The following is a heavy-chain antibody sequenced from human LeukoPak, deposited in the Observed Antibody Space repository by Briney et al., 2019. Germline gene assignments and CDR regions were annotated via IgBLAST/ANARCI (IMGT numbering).Heavy chain of an antibody. Sequence: GGSLRLSCAASGFTFSSYEMNWVRQAPGKGLEWVSAISRGAISIYYADSVKGRFTISRDNAKNSLYLHMNSLRAEDTAVYYCARVGVVRSSWLLYWGQGTLVTVSS. CDR1: GFTFSSYE. J-gene: IGHJ4*02. V-gene: IGHV3-48*03. CDR3: ARVGVVRSSWLLY. D-gene: IGHD6-13*01. CDR2: ISRGAISI.